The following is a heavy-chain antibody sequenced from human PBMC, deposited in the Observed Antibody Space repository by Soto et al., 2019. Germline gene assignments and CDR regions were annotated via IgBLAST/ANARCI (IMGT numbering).Heavy chain of an antibody. V-gene: IGHV1-69*01. CDR3: ARTSGYSRPHYYYYGMDV. J-gene: IGHJ6*02. D-gene: IGHD3-22*01. Sequence: QVQLVQSGAEVQKPGSSVKVSCKASGGTFSSYAISWVRQAPGQGLEWMGGIIPIFGTANYAQKFQGRVTITADESTSTAYMELSSLRSEDTAVYYCARTSGYSRPHYYYYGMDVWGQGTTVTVSS. CDR2: IIPIFGTA. CDR1: GGTFSSYA.